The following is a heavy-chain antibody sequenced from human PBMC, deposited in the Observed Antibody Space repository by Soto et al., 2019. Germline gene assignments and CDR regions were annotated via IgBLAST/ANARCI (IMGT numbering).Heavy chain of an antibody. D-gene: IGHD2-15*01. CDR3: ARGNGDCSGSSCYGITYFDY. CDR2: INAGNGNT. J-gene: IGHJ4*02. V-gene: IGHV1-3*01. Sequence: ASVKVSCKASGYTFTRYAMHWVRQAPGQRLEWMGWINAGNGNTKYSQKFQGRVTITRDTPASTAYMELSSLRSEDTAVYYCARGNGDCSGSSCYGITYFDYWGQGTLVTVS. CDR1: GYTFTRYA.